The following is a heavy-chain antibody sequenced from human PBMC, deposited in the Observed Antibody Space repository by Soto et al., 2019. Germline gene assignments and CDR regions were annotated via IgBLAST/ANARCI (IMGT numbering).Heavy chain of an antibody. J-gene: IGHJ4*02. Sequence: QVQLVQSGAEVKKPGSSVKVSCKASGGTFSSYAISWVRQAPGQGLEWMGGIIPIFGTANYAQKLQGRVTITADKSARTAYMELSSLRSKDTAVYYCARKGTTGYSGYDYAIFDYWGQGTLVTVSS. CDR2: IIPIFGTA. D-gene: IGHD5-12*01. V-gene: IGHV1-69*06. CDR3: ARKGTTGYSGYDYAIFDY. CDR1: GGTFSSYA.